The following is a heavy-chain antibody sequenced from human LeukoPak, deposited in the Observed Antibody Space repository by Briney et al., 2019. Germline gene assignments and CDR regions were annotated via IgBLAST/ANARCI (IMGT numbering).Heavy chain of an antibody. J-gene: IGHJ4*02. D-gene: IGHD2-15*01. CDR3: ATVDSGSGYVDY. V-gene: IGHV4-4*07. CDR2: IYTSGTT. Sequence: SETLSLTCTVSGGSISSYYCSWIRQPAGKGLEWIGRIYTSGTTNYNPSLKSRVTISVDMPKNQFSLKLSSVAAVDTAVYYCATVDSGSGYVDYWGQGTLVTVSS. CDR1: GGSISSYY.